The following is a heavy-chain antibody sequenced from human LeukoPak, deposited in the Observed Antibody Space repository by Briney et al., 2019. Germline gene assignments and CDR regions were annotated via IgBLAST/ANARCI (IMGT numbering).Heavy chain of an antibody. CDR1: GGTFSSYA. J-gene: IGHJ6*02. Sequence: ASVKVSCKASGGTFSSYAISWVRQAPGQGLEWMGRIIPILGIANYAQKFQGRVTITADKSTSTAYTELSSLRSEDTAVYYCARDADSSGYSYGMDVWGQGTTVTVSS. D-gene: IGHD3-22*01. V-gene: IGHV1-69*04. CDR3: ARDADSSGYSYGMDV. CDR2: IIPILGIA.